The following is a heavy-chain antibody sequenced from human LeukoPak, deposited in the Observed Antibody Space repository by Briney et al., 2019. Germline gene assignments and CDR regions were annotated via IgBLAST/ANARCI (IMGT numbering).Heavy chain of an antibody. V-gene: IGHV3-23*01. CDR2: ISGSGVST. CDR3: ARDYGDYYDSSGYDY. CDR1: GFTFSSYA. Sequence: GGSLRLSCAASGFTFSSYAMSWVRQAPGKGLEWVSAISGSGVSTYYADSVKGRFTISRDNAKNSLYLQMNSLRAEDTAVYYCARDYGDYYDSSGYDYWGQGTPVTVSS. J-gene: IGHJ4*02. D-gene: IGHD3-22*01.